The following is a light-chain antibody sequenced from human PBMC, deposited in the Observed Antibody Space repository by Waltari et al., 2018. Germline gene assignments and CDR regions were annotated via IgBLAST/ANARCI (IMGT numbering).Light chain of an antibody. V-gene: IGLV3-25*03. CDR2: KDS. Sequence: SYDLTQPPSVSVSPGQTARITCSGEALPKQYTYCYQQKPGQAPVAVIYKDSERPSGTPERFSVSSSGTTVTLTISGVQAEDEADYYCQSADSSGKIFGGGTKLTVL. CDR3: QSADSSGKI. J-gene: IGLJ2*01. CDR1: ALPKQY.